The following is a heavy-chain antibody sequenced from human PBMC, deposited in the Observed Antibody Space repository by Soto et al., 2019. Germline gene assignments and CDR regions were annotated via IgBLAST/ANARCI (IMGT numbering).Heavy chain of an antibody. CDR3: ARRYCSGGSCYWGYYYYYMDV. CDR2: INHSGST. D-gene: IGHD2-15*01. J-gene: IGHJ6*03. V-gene: IGHV4-34*01. CDR1: GGSFSGYY. Sequence: SETLSLTCAVYGGSFSGYYWSWIRQPPGKGLEWFGEINHSGSTNYNPSLKSRVTISVDTSKNQFSLKLSSVTAADTAVYYCARRYCSGGSCYWGYYYYYMDVWGKGTTVTVSS.